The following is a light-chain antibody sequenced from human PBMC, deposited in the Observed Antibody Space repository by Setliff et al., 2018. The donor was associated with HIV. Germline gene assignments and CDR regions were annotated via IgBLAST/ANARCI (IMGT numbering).Light chain of an antibody. CDR3: QVWHFSDHYV. Sequence: SYELTQPPSVSVAPGKTARITCGGNNIGSKSVHWYQQKPGQAPVLVIYYDSDRPSGVPERFSGSNSGNTATLTISRVEAGDEADYYCQVWHFSDHYVFGTGTKVTVL. J-gene: IGLJ1*01. CDR1: NIGSKS. CDR2: YDS. V-gene: IGLV3-21*04.